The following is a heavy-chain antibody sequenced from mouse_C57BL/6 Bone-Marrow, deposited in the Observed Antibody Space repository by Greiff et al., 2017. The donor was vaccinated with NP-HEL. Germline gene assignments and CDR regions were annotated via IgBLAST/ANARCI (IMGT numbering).Heavy chain of an antibody. CDR2: IHPNSGST. CDR3: AFYYRNYWGLCY. Sequence: VQLQQPGAELVKPGASVKLSCKASGYTFTSYWMHWVKQRPGQGLEWIGMIHPNSGSTNYNEKFKSKATLTVDNSSSTAYMQLSSLTSEDSAVYYCAFYYRNYWGLCYWGQGTTLTVSS. J-gene: IGHJ2*01. CDR1: GYTFTSYW. V-gene: IGHV1-64*01. D-gene: IGHD2-5*01.